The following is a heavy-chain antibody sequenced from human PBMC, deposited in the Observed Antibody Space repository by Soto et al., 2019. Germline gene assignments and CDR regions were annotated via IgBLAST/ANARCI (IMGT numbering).Heavy chain of an antibody. D-gene: IGHD7-27*01. CDR2: TYYRSKWYS. CDR3: ARGSGAARAFDI. CDR1: GDSVSSNSDA. Sequence: PSQTLSLTCVISGDSVSSNSDAWNWIRQSPSRGLEWLGRTYYRSKWYSDYAVSLKSRITINPDTSKNQFSLHLKSVTPEDTAVYYCARGSGAARAFDIWGQGTVVTVSS. J-gene: IGHJ3*02. V-gene: IGHV6-1*01.